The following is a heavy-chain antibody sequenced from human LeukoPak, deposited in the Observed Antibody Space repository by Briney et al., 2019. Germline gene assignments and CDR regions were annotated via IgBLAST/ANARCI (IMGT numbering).Heavy chain of an antibody. CDR2: IHRDDTT. CDR1: GFTVSSNF. V-gene: IGHV3-53*01. Sequence: GGSLRLSCAASGFTVSSNFMTWVRQAPGKGLDWVSVIHRDDTTYYAESVKGRFTISRDNSKRLIYLQMNNLRGEDTALYYCARGGYTSGWYYYYMDVWGKGTTVIVSS. J-gene: IGHJ6*03. CDR3: ARGGYTSGWYYYYMDV. D-gene: IGHD6-19*01.